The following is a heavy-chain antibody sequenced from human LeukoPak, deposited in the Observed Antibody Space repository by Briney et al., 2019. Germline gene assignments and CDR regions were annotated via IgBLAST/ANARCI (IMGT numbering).Heavy chain of an antibody. D-gene: IGHD5-12*01. CDR2: IYYSGST. CDR1: GGSISSSSYY. CDR3: ARLVANYFDY. V-gene: IGHV4-39*01. J-gene: IGHJ4*02. Sequence: PSETLSLTCTVSGGSISSSSYYWGWIRQPPGKGLEWIGSIYYSGSTYYNPSLKSRVTISVDTSKNQFSLKLSSVTAADTAVYYCARLVANYFDYWGQGTLVTVSS.